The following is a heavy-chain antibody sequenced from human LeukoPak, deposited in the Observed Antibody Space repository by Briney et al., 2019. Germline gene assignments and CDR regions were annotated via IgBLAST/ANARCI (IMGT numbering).Heavy chain of an antibody. D-gene: IGHD5-12*01. V-gene: IGHV4-39*01. J-gene: IGHJ5*02. CDR2: FYYSGNT. Sequence: TGGSLRLSCAGSGFTFSTYSMSWVRQAPGKGLEWIGSFYYSGNTYYNSSLESRVTISVDTSKNQFSLKLTSVTAADTAIYYCARQWDIVATWGRWFDPWGQGILVTVSS. CDR1: GFTFSTYS. CDR3: ARQWDIVATWGRWFDP.